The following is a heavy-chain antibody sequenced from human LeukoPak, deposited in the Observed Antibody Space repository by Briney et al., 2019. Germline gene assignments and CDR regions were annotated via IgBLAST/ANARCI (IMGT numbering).Heavy chain of an antibody. CDR2: IRYDGSNK. CDR3: AKDSLDYDDYYYYMDV. V-gene: IGHV3-30*02. J-gene: IGHJ6*03. CDR1: GFTFSSYG. Sequence: PGGSLRLSCAAPGFTFSSYGMHWVRQAPGKGLEWVAFIRYDGSNKYYADSVKGRFTISRDNSKNTLYLQMNSLRAEDTAVYYCAKDSLDYDDYYYYMDVWGKGTTVTISS. D-gene: IGHD3-16*01.